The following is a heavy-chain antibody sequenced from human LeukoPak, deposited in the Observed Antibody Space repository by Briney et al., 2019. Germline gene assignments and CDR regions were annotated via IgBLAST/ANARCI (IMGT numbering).Heavy chain of an antibody. CDR2: ISGDGGST. J-gene: IGHJ5*01. CDR1: GFTFSSYT. V-gene: IGHV3-48*04. D-gene: IGHD1-26*01. Sequence: GGSLRLSCAASGFTFSSYTMNWVRQAPGKGLEWVSLISGDGGSTYYADSVKGRFTISRDNARNLLYLHMNSLRVDDTAIYYCAREVQWELPDSWGQGTLVTVSS. CDR3: AREVQWELPDS.